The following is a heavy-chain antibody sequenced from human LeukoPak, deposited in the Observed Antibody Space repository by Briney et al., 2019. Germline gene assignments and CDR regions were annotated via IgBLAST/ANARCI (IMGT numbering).Heavy chain of an antibody. CDR2: INHSGST. V-gene: IGHV4-34*01. CDR1: GGSFSGYY. Sequence: PSETLSLTCAVYGGSFSGYYWSWIRQPPGKGLEWIGEINHSGSTNYNPSLKSRVTMSVDTSKNQFSLKLSSVTAADTAVYYCARGPTIFGVPEQNWFDPWGQGTLVTVSS. D-gene: IGHD3-3*01. CDR3: ARGPTIFGVPEQNWFDP. J-gene: IGHJ5*02.